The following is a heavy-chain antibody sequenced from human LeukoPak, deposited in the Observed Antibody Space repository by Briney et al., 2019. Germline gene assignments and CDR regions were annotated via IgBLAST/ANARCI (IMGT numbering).Heavy chain of an antibody. D-gene: IGHD3-22*01. Sequence: ASETLSLTCTVSGGSISSSSYYWGWIRQPPGKGLEWIGSMYYSGSTYYNPSLKSRVTISVDTSKNQFSLKVSSVTAADTAVYYCARHRGYYDSSGYYVSPFDYWGQGTLVTVSP. J-gene: IGHJ4*02. V-gene: IGHV4-39*01. CDR2: MYYSGST. CDR1: GGSISSSSYY. CDR3: ARHRGYYDSSGYYVSPFDY.